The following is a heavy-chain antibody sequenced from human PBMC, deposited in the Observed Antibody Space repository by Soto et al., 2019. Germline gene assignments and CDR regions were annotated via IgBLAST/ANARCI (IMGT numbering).Heavy chain of an antibody. V-gene: IGHV3-53*01. CDR1: GFTVSSNY. J-gene: IGHJ6*03. Sequence: GGSLRLSCAASGFTVSSNYMSWVRQAPGKGLEWVSVIYSGGSTYYADYVKGRFTISRDNSKNTLYLQMNSLRAEDTAVYYCASSMTTPYYYYYYMDVWGKGTTVTVSS. CDR3: ASSMTTPYYYYYYMDV. CDR2: IYSGGST. D-gene: IGHD4-17*01.